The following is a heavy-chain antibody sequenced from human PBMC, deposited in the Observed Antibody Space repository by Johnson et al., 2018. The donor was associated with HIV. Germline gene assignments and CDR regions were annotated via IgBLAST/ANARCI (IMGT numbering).Heavy chain of an antibody. CDR2: ISSSSSSI. Sequence: MQLVESGGGVVQPGRSLRLSCAASGFTFSTYDMHWVRQAPGKGLEWVSYISSSSSSIYYADSDSVDVKGRFTISRDNSKNTLYLQMNSLKTEDTAVYYCTTDYRLTVVTRSDAFDIWGQGTMVTVSS. CDR1: GFTFSTYD. D-gene: IGHD4-23*01. CDR3: TTDYRLTVVTRSDAFDI. J-gene: IGHJ3*02. V-gene: IGHV3-48*04.